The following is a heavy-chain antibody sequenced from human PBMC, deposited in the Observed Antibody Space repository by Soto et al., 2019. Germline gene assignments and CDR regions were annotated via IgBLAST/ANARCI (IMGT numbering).Heavy chain of an antibody. CDR3: ARLHGYCSSSSCHGHYAMDV. V-gene: IGHV4-39*01. Sequence: QLQLQESGPGLVKPSETLSLTCTVSSASISSSSYTWGWIRQPPGKGLEWIGSIYYSGTTYYNPSLNSRVTVSVDTSKNQFSLKVTSVTAADTAVYYCARLHGYCSSSSCHGHYAMDVWGQGTTVTVSS. CDR2: IYYSGTT. CDR1: SASISSSSYT. D-gene: IGHD2-2*01. J-gene: IGHJ6*02.